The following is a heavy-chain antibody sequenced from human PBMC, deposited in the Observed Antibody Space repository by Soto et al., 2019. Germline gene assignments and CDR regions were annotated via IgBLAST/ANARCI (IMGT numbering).Heavy chain of an antibody. CDR1: GGTFSSYA. J-gene: IGHJ6*02. V-gene: IGHV1-69*01. Sequence: QVQLVQSGAEVKKPGSSVKVSCKASGGTFSSYAISWVRQAPGQGLEWMGGIISILGIADYAQKFQGRVTITADESTNTAKMELRSLRSEDTAVYFCARSKGPGTSLLPYYYYYYGMDVWGQGTTVTVSS. CDR2: IISILGIA. CDR3: ARSKGPGTSLLPYYYYYYGMDV.